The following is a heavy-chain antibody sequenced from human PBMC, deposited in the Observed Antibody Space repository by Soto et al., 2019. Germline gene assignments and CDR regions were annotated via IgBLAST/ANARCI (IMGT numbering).Heavy chain of an antibody. CDR2: INPKNGDT. CDR1: GYTFRNYY. J-gene: IGHJ2*01. CDR3: ARGSGGAGTPWYFGP. Sequence: QVQLLQSGAEVKTSGASAQVSCTASGYTFRNYYLHWVRQAPGQGPEWMGWINPKNGDTSFAQKFQGWVTMTRDMVIRPAYLGLSRMIAGDTARYFWARGSGGAGTPWYFGPWGPGTLVTVSS. V-gene: IGHV1-2*04. D-gene: IGHD3-10*01.